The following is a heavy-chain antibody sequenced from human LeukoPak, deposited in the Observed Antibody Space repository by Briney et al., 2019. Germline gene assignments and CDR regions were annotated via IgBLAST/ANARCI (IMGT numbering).Heavy chain of an antibody. CDR3: VNLGYSD. D-gene: IGHD5-12*01. CDR1: GFSFIAAW. Sequence: PGGSLRLSCQASGFSFIAAWMTWVRQAPGKGLEWVATIKNDGSDKYYVDSVKGRFTLSRDNAKNSVYLQTNSLRVEDTAVYYCVNLGYSDGGQGTLVTVSS. V-gene: IGHV3-7*01. CDR2: IKNDGSDK. J-gene: IGHJ4*02.